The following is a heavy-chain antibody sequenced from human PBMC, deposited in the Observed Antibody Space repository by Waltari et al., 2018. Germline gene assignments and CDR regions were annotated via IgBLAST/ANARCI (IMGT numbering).Heavy chain of an antibody. V-gene: IGHV1-69*01. J-gene: IGHJ5*02. CDR3: ARAGIFGGVARGFLFDP. D-gene: IGHD3-16*01. Sequence: QVHLVQSGAEVRKPGSSVKVSCTASGGAFNNYALNWVRQAPGQGLAWMGGIIPSLGTPNYAQKFQGRVTITADESTSTAYMELSNRLSEDSAIYYCARAGIFGGVARGFLFDPWGQGTLVTVSS. CDR2: IIPSLGTP. CDR1: GGAFNNYA.